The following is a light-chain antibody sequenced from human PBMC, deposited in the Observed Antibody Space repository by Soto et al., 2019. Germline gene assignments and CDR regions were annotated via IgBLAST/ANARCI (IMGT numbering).Light chain of an antibody. J-gene: IGLJ3*02. V-gene: IGLV8-61*01. CDR1: SGSVSTSYF. Sequence: QTVVTQEPSFSVSPGRTVTLTCGLSSGSVSTSYFPSWYQQTPGQAPRTLIYSTNTRSSGVPDRFSGSILGSKAALTITGAQADDVSDYYCVLYMGSGIWVFGGGTKLTVL. CDR3: VLYMGSGIWV. CDR2: STN.